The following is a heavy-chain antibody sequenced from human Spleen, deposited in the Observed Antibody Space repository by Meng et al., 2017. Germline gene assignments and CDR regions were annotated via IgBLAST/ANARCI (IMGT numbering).Heavy chain of an antibody. J-gene: IGHJ6*02. CDR3: ARDQKVGITMVRGVIAACVYPSQYYYYYGMDV. Sequence: LRLSCTVSGGSISSANYFWIWIRQPAGKGLECIGRFHITVSKNYNPSLKSRVTMSVDTSKNQFYLRLSSVSAADTAVYYCARDQKVGITMVRGVIAACVYPSQYYYYYGMDVWGQGTTVTVSS. CDR1: GGSISSANYF. CDR2: FHITVSK. D-gene: IGHD3-10*01. V-gene: IGHV4-61*02.